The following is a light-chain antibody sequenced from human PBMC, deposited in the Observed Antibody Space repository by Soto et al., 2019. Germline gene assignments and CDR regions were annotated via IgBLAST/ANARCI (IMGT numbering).Light chain of an antibody. J-gene: IGKJ1*01. Sequence: EIVLTQSPGTLSLSPGERATLSCRASQSISTNYLAWYQQKPGQAPRLLISVVSSRATGIPDRFSGSGSGTDFTLTISRLEPEDFAVYYCQQYGSSGTFGQGTKVDIK. CDR1: QSISTNY. CDR2: VVS. V-gene: IGKV3-20*01. CDR3: QQYGSSGT.